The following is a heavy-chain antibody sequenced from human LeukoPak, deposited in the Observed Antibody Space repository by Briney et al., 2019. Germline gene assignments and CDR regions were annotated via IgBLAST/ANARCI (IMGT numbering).Heavy chain of an antibody. V-gene: IGHV3-9*01. J-gene: IGHJ4*02. CDR1: GFTFDDYA. CDR2: ISWNSGSI. Sequence: GRSLRLSCAASGFTFDDYAMHWVRHAPGKGLEWVSGISWNSGSIGYANSVKGRFTISRDNAKNSLYLQMNSLRAEDTALYYCAKQIGYYDSSGALDYWGQGTLVTVSS. CDR3: AKQIGYYDSSGALDY. D-gene: IGHD3-22*01.